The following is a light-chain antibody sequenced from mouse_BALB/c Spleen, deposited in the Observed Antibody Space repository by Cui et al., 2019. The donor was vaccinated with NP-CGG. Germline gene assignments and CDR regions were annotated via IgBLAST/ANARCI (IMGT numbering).Light chain of an antibody. CDR1: SSVSY. V-gene: IGKV4-80*01. Sequence: QMVLTQSPATMSASLGEHITLTCSASSSVSYMNSYKNKSGTSPKILIYSTSSLASGVPYRFSGSGSGTFYSLTISSVEAEDAADYYCHQWSSYPWTFGGGTKLEIK. J-gene: IGKJ1*01. CDR2: STS. CDR3: HQWSSYPWT.